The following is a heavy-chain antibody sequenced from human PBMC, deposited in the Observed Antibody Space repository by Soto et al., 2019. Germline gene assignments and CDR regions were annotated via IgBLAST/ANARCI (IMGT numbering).Heavy chain of an antibody. D-gene: IGHD6-19*01. V-gene: IGHV1-18*01. J-gene: IGHJ6*02. CDR1: GYTFSNYG. Sequence: QVQLVQSGAEVKKPGASVTVSCKTSGYTFSNYGINWVRQAPGQGLEWMGWLSGYNGNTNYAQTVQGRVTMTTDTTTGTVYMELRSLKADDTAIYYCSRFIMVGGWFNPNYYRGMDVWGQGTTVTVSS. CDR2: LSGYNGNT. CDR3: SRFIMVGGWFNPNYYRGMDV.